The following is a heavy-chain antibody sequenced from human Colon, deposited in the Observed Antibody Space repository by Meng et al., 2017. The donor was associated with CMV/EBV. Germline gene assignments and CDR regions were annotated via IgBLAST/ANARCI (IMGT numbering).Heavy chain of an antibody. CDR2: IRSDGSAT. Sequence: GQVMQFGAGVKGPGASVKVSCKTSGYTLSDYYMHWVRQAPGQGLEWMGWIRSDGSATNYAQKFRGRVTMTRDASVSTAYMELSGLTSDDTAVYFCVRSSGWSLFDYWGPGALVTVSS. CDR3: VRSSGWSLFDY. J-gene: IGHJ4*02. CDR1: GYTLSDYY. V-gene: IGHV1-2*02. D-gene: IGHD6-19*01.